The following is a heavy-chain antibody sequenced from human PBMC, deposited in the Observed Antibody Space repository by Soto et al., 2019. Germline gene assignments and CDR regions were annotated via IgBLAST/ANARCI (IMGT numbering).Heavy chain of an antibody. Sequence: SETLSLTCTVSGGSISSGYYYWSWIRQPPEKGLEWIGYIYNSGSTRYNPSLKSRVTISVDTSTNQFSLRLSSVTAADTAVYYCARATDEEWLVPLYFDYWGRGTLVTVSS. J-gene: IGHJ4*02. CDR3: ARATDEEWLVPLYFDY. D-gene: IGHD6-19*01. V-gene: IGHV4-61*01. CDR2: IYNSGST. CDR1: GGSISSGYYY.